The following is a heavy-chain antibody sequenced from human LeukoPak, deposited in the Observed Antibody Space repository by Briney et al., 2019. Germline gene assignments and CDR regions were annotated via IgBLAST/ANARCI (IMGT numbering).Heavy chain of an antibody. Sequence: VASVKVSCKASGYTFTGYYMHWVRQAPGQGLEWMGWINPNSGGTNYAQKFQGRVTMTRDTSISTAYMELSRLRSDDTAVYYCARDRALYDFWSGYQLAGWFDPWGQGTLVTVSS. CDR2: INPNSGGT. D-gene: IGHD3-3*01. J-gene: IGHJ5*02. V-gene: IGHV1-2*02. CDR3: ARDRALYDFWSGYQLAGWFDP. CDR1: GYTFTGYY.